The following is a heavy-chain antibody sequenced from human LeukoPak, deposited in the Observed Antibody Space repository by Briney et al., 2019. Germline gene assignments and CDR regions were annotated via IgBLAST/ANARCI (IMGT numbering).Heavy chain of an antibody. CDR3: AGHDFWSGYYPTKY. CDR1: GYSISSGYY. D-gene: IGHD3-3*01. Sequence: SGTLSLTCTVSGYSISSGYYWGWIRQPPGKGLEWIGGIYHSGSTYYNPSLKSRVTISVNTSKNQFSLKLSSVTAADTAVYYCAGHDFWSGYYPTKYWGQGTLVTVSS. CDR2: IYHSGST. J-gene: IGHJ4*02. V-gene: IGHV4-38-2*02.